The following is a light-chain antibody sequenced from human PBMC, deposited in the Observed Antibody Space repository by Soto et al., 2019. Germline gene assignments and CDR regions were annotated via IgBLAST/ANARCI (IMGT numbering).Light chain of an antibody. CDR1: QSISSW. CDR3: QQYNSYSPLT. Sequence: DIQMTQSPSSLSASVGDRVTITCRASQSISSWLAWDQQKPGKAPKLLIFDAFSLESGVPSRFSGSRSGTEFTLTISSLQPDDYATYYCQQYNSYSPLTFGGGTKVEIK. V-gene: IGKV1-5*01. CDR2: DAF. J-gene: IGKJ4*01.